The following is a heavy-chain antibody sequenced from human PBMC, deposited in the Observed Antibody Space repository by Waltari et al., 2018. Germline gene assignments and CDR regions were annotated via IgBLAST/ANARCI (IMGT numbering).Heavy chain of an antibody. CDR3: AKDIGYCTGGSCSMFDH. CDR1: GFTFDDFA. J-gene: IGHJ4*02. CDR2: ISRDSAGI. Sequence: DVQLVESGGGVVQPGRSLRLSCAASGFTFDDFAMHWVRQAPGKGLEWVSGISRDSAGIGYADSVKGRFTISRDNAKNSLYLQMNFLRREDTALYYCAKDIGYCTGGSCSMFDHWGQGALVTVSS. D-gene: IGHD2-15*01. V-gene: IGHV3-9*01.